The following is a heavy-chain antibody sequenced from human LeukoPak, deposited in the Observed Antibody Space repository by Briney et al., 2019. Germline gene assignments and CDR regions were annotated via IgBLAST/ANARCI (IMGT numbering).Heavy chain of an antibody. CDR1: GGSISSYY. J-gene: IGHJ4*02. CDR2: IYYSGST. D-gene: IGHD3-16*01. CDR3: ARVGLGGYFDY. Sequence: PSETLSLTCTVSGGSISSYYWSWIRQPPGKGLEWIGNIYYSGSTNYNPSLKSRVTISVDTSKNQFSLKLSSVTAADTAVYYCARVGLGGYFDYWGQGTLVTVSS. V-gene: IGHV4-59*12.